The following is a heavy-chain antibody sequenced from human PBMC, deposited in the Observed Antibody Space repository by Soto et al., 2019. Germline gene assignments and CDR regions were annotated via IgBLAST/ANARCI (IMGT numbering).Heavy chain of an antibody. J-gene: IGHJ4*02. Sequence: QLQLQESGPGLVKPSETLSLTCTVSGGSISSSSYYWGWIRQPPGKGLEWIGSIYYSGSTYYNPSLKSRVTISVDTSKNQFSLKLSSVTAADTAVYYCARRARGGYYKRAGGQYFDYWGQGTLVTVSS. CDR2: IYYSGST. V-gene: IGHV4-39*01. CDR3: ARRARGGYYKRAGGQYFDY. D-gene: IGHD3-10*01. CDR1: GGSISSSSYY.